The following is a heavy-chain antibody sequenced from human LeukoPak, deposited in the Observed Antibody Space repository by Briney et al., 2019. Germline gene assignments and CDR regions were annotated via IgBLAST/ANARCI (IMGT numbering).Heavy chain of an antibody. CDR3: ARQGDS. CDR2: ISSDGVTI. D-gene: IGHD3-16*01. V-gene: IGHV3-48*03. J-gene: IGHJ3*01. Sequence: GGSLRLSCAASGXTFNIFEMNWVRQAPGKGLEWISYISSDGVTIYYADSVRGRFTISRDNAKNSLYLQMNSLRAEDTAVYYCARQGDSWGQGTMVTVSS. CDR1: GXTFNIFE.